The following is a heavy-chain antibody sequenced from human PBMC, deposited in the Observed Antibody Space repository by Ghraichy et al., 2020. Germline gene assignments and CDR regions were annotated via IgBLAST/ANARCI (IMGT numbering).Heavy chain of an antibody. Sequence: SCAASGFTFSSYSINWVRQAPGKGLEWVSSISSRSDYIYYADSLKGRFTVSRDNADNSLFLQMNSLRAEDTAVYYCATTADYLYFDYWGQGTLVTVSS. D-gene: IGHD4-11*01. J-gene: IGHJ4*02. V-gene: IGHV3-21*01. CDR3: ATTADYLYFDY. CDR2: ISSRSDYI. CDR1: GFTFSSYS.